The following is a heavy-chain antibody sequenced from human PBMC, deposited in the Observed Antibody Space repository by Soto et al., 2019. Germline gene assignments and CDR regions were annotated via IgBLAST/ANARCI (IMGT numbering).Heavy chain of an antibody. D-gene: IGHD3-10*01. J-gene: IGHJ4*02. CDR3: ARVLRSRSGRDY. CDR2: IYYSGST. V-gene: IGHV4-30-4*08. Sequence: SDTLSVTGTVSGGSISRGDYCWSFSRQPPGKGLECIGYIYYSGSTYYNPSLKSRVTISVATSKNPFSLKLSSVTAADTAVYYCARVLRSRSGRDYWGQGTLVTVSS. CDR1: GGSISRGDYC.